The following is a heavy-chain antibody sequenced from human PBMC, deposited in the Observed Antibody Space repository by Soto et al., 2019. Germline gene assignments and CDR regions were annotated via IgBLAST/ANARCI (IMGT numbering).Heavy chain of an antibody. V-gene: IGHV3-30*18. D-gene: IGHD3-22*01. Sequence: GGSLRLSCAASGFTFSSYGMHWVRQAPGKGLEWVAVISYDGSNKYYANSVKGRFTISRDNPKNTLYLQMNSLRAEDMAVYYCAKFPPLSDYYDSSGYPNNWFDPWGQGTLVTVS. CDR2: ISYDGSNK. CDR3: AKFPPLSDYYDSSGYPNNWFDP. J-gene: IGHJ5*02. CDR1: GFTFSSYG.